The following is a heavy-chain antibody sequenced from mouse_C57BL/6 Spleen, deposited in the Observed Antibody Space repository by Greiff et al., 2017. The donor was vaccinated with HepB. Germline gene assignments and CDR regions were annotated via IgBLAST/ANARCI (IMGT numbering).Heavy chain of an antibody. Sequence: QVQLQQPGAELVKPGASVKLSCKASGYTFTSHWMHWVKQRPGRGLEWIGRIDPNSGGTKYNEKFKSKATLTVDKPSSTAYMQLSSLTSEDSAVYYCALYYYGSTLWYFDVWGTGTTVTVSS. CDR3: ALYYYGSTLWYFDV. J-gene: IGHJ1*03. CDR1: GYTFTSHW. V-gene: IGHV1-72*01. D-gene: IGHD1-1*01. CDR2: IDPNSGGT.